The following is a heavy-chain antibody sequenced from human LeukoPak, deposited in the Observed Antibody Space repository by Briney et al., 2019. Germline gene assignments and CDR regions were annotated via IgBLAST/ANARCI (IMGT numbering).Heavy chain of an antibody. V-gene: IGHV1-2*02. CDR3: ARERDFWSGYSHWFDP. J-gene: IGHJ5*02. Sequence: ASVKVSCKASGYTFTSYGISWVRQAPGQGLEWMGWINPNSGGTNYAQKFQGRVTMTRDTSISTAYMELSRLRSDDTAVYYCARERDFWSGYSHWFDPWGQGTLVTVSS. D-gene: IGHD3-3*01. CDR1: GYTFTSYG. CDR2: INPNSGGT.